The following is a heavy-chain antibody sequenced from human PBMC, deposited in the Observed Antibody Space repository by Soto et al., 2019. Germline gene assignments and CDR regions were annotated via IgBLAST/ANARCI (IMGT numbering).Heavy chain of an antibody. V-gene: IGHV1-2*02. J-gene: IGHJ5*02. CDR3: AREREEHIVVVTAINWFDP. Sequence: ASVKVSCKASGYTFTGYYMHWVRQAPGQGLEWMGWINPNSGGTNYAQKFQGRVTMTRDTSISTAYMELSRLRSDDTAVYYCAREREEHIVVVTAINWFDPWGQGTLVTVSS. CDR2: INPNSGGT. D-gene: IGHD2-21*02. CDR1: GYTFTGYY.